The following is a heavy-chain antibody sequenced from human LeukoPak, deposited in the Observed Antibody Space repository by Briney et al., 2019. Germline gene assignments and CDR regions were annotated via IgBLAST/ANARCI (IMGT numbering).Heavy chain of an antibody. CDR1: GYTFTSYG. J-gene: IGHJ6*02. CDR3: ARDRWLSPLNYGMDV. D-gene: IGHD6-19*01. Sequence: EASVKVSCKASGYTFTSYGISWVRQAPGQGLEWMGWISAYNGNTNYAQKLQGRVTMTTDTSTSTAYMELRSPRSDDTAVYYCARDRWLSPLNYGMDVWGQGTTVTVSS. CDR2: ISAYNGNT. V-gene: IGHV1-18*01.